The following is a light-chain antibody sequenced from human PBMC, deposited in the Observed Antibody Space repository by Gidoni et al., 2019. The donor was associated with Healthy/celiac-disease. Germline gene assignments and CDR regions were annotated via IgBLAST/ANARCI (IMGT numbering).Light chain of an antibody. CDR3: AALDDSLNGHV. J-gene: IGLJ1*01. CDR1: SSNIGNNA. V-gene: IGLV1-36*01. Sequence: QSVLTQPPSVSEAPRQRVTISCSGSSSNIGNNAVNWYKQLPGKAPKLLIYYDDLLPSGVSDRFSGSKSGTSASLAISGLQSEDEADYYCAALDDSLNGHVFGTGTKVTVL. CDR2: YDD.